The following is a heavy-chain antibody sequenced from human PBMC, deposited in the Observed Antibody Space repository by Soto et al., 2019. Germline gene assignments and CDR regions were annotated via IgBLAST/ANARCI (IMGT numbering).Heavy chain of an antibody. D-gene: IGHD3-10*01. CDR1: SCSISNNNYL. CDR3: ARVLRDYPFYYYYMDV. CDR2: IYYSGST. J-gene: IGHJ6*03. V-gene: IGHV4-39*01. Sequence: PSETLSLTCTVSSCSISNNNYLWGWIRQPPGKGLEWIGNIYYSGSTFYNPSLKSRVTIAVDTSKNQFSLILTSVTAADTAVYYCARVLRDYPFYYYYMDVWGKGTTVTVSS.